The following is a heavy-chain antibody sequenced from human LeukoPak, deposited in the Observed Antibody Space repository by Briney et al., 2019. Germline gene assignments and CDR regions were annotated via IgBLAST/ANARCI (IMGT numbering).Heavy chain of an antibody. J-gene: IGHJ4*02. V-gene: IGHV1-3*01. Sequence: ASVKVSCKASGYTFTSYAMHWVRQAPGQRLEWMGWINAGNGNTKYSQKFQGRVTITRVTSASTAYMELSSLRSEDTAVYYCARGASGFLEWFIDYWGQGTLVTVSS. D-gene: IGHD3-3*01. CDR1: GYTFTSYA. CDR2: INAGNGNT. CDR3: ARGASGFLEWFIDY.